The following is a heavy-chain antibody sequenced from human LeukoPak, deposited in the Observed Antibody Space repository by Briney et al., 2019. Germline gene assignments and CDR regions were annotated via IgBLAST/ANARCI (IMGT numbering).Heavy chain of an antibody. CDR3: ARGGGGHSYGYWSYYYYGMDV. J-gene: IGHJ6*02. Sequence: ASVKVSCKASGYTFTSYDINWVRQATGQGLEWMGWMNPNSGNTGYAQKFQGRVTMTRNTSISTAYMELSSLRSEDTAVYYCARGGGGHSYGYWSYYYYGMDVWGQGTTVTVSS. CDR2: MNPNSGNT. V-gene: IGHV1-8*01. D-gene: IGHD5-18*01. CDR1: GYTFTSYD.